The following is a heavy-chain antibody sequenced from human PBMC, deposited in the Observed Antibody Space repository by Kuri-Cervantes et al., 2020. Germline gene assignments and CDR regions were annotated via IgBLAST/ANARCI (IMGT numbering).Heavy chain of an antibody. Sequence: GESLKISCAAAGFTFSSYAMHWVRQAPGKGLEWVAVISYDGSNKYYADSVKGRFTISRDNSKNTLYLQMNSLRAEDTAVYYCARDEVATKNAFDILGQGTMVTVSS. V-gene: IGHV3-30-3*01. J-gene: IGHJ3*02. D-gene: IGHD5-12*01. CDR3: ARDEVATKNAFDI. CDR1: GFTFSSYA. CDR2: ISYDGSNK.